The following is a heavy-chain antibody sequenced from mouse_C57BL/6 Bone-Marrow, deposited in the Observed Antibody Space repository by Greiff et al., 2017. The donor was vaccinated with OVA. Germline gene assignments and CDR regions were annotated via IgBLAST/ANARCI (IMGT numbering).Heavy chain of an antibody. D-gene: IGHD2-4*01. CDR2: IYPGDGDT. V-gene: IGHV1-80*01. Sequence: QVQLQQSGAELVKPGASVKISCKASGYAFSSYWMNWVKQRPGKGLEWIGQIYPGDGDTNYNGKFKGKATLTADKSSSTAYMQLSSLSSEDSAVYFCAREDYDYDEGEGGYWGQGTTLTVSS. CDR3: AREDYDYDEGEGGY. J-gene: IGHJ2*01. CDR1: GYAFSSYW.